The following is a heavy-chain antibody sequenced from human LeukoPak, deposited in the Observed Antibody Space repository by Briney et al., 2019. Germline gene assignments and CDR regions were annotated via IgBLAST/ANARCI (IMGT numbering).Heavy chain of an antibody. V-gene: IGHV1-69*04. CDR2: VIPILGIA. D-gene: IGHD3-16*01. CDR3: ARDRYWAIWGDYYYYYMDV. CDR1: GGTFSSYT. Sequence: ASVKVSCKASGGTFSSYTISWVRQAPGQGLESMGRVIPILGIANYAQKFQGKVTITADKSTSTAYMELSSLRSEDTAVYYCARDRYWAIWGDYYYYYMDVWGKGTTVTVSS. J-gene: IGHJ6*03.